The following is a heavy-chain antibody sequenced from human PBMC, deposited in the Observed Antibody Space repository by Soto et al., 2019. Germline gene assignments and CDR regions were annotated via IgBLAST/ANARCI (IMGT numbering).Heavy chain of an antibody. J-gene: IGHJ5*02. CDR3: AREVSPNRCGWYTDLVRWFDP. CDR2: IYYSGSA. V-gene: IGHV4-31*03. CDR1: GGSVSSSDYY. Sequence: QVQLQESGPGLVKPSQTLSLTCTVSGGSVSSSDYYWSWIRQHPGKGLEWIGYIYYSGSAYYNPSHKIRVILSVDTSKNQFSLKHTSETAADTAVYYCAREVSPNRCGWYTDLVRWFDPWGQGTLVTVSS. D-gene: IGHD6-19*01.